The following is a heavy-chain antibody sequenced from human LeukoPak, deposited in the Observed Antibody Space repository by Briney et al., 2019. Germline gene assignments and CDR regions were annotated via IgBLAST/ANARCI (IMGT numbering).Heavy chain of an antibody. Sequence: GGALRLSRAASVFTLSPFGMSWVGQPPGKELEGVSYIIYNGRDMYYADSVKGRVNTSRANAKDSLYLQMNTLRGEDTAVYFCARDIYSYGRFVYWGEGTLVTISS. CDR3: ARDIYSYGRFVY. D-gene: IGHD5-18*01. V-gene: IGHV3-21*05. J-gene: IGHJ4*02. CDR2: IIYNGRDM. CDR1: VFTLSPFG.